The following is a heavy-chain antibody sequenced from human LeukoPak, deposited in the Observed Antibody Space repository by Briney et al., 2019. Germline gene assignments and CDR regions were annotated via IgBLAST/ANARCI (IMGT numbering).Heavy chain of an antibody. V-gene: IGHV1-2*02. CDR2: INPNTGGT. CDR1: GYTFTGYY. Sequence: ASVKVSCKASGYTFTGYYIHWVRQAPGQGLEWMGWINPNTGGTNYAQKFQGRVTMTGDTSINTAYMDLSRLTSDDTAVYYCARGVETFDPWGQGTLVTVSS. CDR3: ARGVETFDP. J-gene: IGHJ5*02.